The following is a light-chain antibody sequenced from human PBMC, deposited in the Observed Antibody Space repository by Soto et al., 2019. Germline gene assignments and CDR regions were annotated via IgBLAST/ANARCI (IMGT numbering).Light chain of an antibody. CDR1: QSVSYY. Sequence: EIVLTQSPGTLSLSPGERATLSCRASQSVSYYLAWYQQKPGQAPRLLIYGASSRATGIPDRFSGSGSGTDFTLTISRLEPEDFAVYYCQQYGSSPWTFGQGTKGDIK. J-gene: IGKJ1*01. CDR2: GAS. V-gene: IGKV3-20*01. CDR3: QQYGSSPWT.